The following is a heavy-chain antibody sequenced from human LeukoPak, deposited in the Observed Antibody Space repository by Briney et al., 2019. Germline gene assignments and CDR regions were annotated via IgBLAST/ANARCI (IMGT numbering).Heavy chain of an antibody. D-gene: IGHD3-22*01. CDR1: GGSFSGYY. V-gene: IGHV4-34*01. CDR2: INNSGST. Sequence: SETLSLTCAVYGGSFSGYYWSWIRQPPGKGLEWSGEINNSGSTNCNPSLKNRDTISVDASKNQFSVKLSSVTAADTAVYYCARVGYDSSGYFTAPDYWGQGTLVTVSS. CDR3: ARVGYDSSGYFTAPDY. J-gene: IGHJ4*02.